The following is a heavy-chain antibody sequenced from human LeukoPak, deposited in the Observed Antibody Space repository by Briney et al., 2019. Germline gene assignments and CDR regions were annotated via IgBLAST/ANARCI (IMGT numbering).Heavy chain of an antibody. CDR2: FDPEDGET. Sequence: ASVKVSCKVSGYTLTELSMHWVRQAPGKGLEWMGGFDPEDGETIYAQKFQGRVTMTEDTSTDTAYMELNSLRSEDTAIYYCAAVEREYFDTSGYFDYWGHGTLVTVSS. J-gene: IGHJ4*01. CDR1: GYTLTELS. D-gene: IGHD3-22*01. CDR3: AAVEREYFDTSGYFDY. V-gene: IGHV1-24*01.